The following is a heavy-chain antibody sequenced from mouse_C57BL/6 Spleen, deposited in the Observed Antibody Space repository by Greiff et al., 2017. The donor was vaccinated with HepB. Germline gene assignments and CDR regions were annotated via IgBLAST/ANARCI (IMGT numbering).Heavy chain of an antibody. CDR2: IDPSDSYT. Sequence: QVQLQQPGAELVRPGTSVKLSCKASGYTFTSYWMHWVKQRPGQGLEWIGVIDPSDSYTNYNQKFKGKATLTVDTSSSTAYMQLSSLTSEDSAVYYCARSEGNYAWFAYWGQGTLVTVSA. D-gene: IGHD2-1*01. CDR3: ARSEGNYAWFAY. J-gene: IGHJ3*01. V-gene: IGHV1-59*01. CDR1: GYTFTSYW.